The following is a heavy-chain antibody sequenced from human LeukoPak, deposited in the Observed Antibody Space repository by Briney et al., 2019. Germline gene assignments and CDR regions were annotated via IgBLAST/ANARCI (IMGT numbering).Heavy chain of an antibody. J-gene: IGHJ4*02. CDR2: MSYDGSYI. Sequence: GGSLRLSCAASGFTFRTFGIHWVRQAPGKGLEWVAFMSYDGSYIYYGDSVKGRFTISRDNSKNTLYLQMNSLRAEDTAVYYCAREAGGNYFFDYWGQGTLVTVSS. CDR1: GFTFRTFG. CDR3: AREAGGNYFFDY. D-gene: IGHD4-23*01. V-gene: IGHV3-30*03.